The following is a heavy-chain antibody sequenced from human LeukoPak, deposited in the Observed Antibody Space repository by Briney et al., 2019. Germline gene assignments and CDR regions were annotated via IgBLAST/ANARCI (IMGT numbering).Heavy chain of an antibody. CDR3: ARDLASLVRGVILNFDY. J-gene: IGHJ4*02. V-gene: IGHV3-21*01. D-gene: IGHD3-10*01. CDR2: ISSSSSYI. CDR1: GFTFSNYS. Sequence: GGSLRLSCAASGFTFSNYSMAWVRQAPGKGLEWVSFISSSSSYIYYADSVKGRFTISRDNAKNSLYLQMNSLRAEDTAVYYCARDLASLVRGVILNFDYWGQGTLVTVSS.